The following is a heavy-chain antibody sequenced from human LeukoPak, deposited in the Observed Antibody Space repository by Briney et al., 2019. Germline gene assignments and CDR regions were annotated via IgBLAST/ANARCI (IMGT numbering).Heavy chain of an antibody. CDR1: GYTFTSYG. D-gene: IGHD3-22*01. V-gene: IGHV1-18*01. Sequence: ASLKVSCKASGYTFTSYGISWMRQAPGQGLEWMGWISAYNGNTNYAQKFQGRVTMTTDTSTSTAYMELSSLRSDDTAVYYCAKVKGDSSGYSDDYYFDYWGQGTLVTVSS. CDR2: ISAYNGNT. CDR3: AKVKGDSSGYSDDYYFDY. J-gene: IGHJ4*02.